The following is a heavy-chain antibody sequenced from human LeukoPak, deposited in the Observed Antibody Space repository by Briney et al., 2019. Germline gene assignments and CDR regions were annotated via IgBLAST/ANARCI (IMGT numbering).Heavy chain of an antibody. CDR2: INPNSGGT. J-gene: IGHJ4*02. V-gene: IGHV1-2*06. D-gene: IGHD5-24*01. CDR1: GYTFTGYY. CDR3: ASSGRDGYNYRWGDFDY. Sequence: ASVKVSFKASGYTFTGYYMHWVRQAPGQGLEWMGRINPNSGGTNYAQKFQGRVTMTRDTSISTAYMELSRLRSDDTAVYYCASSGRDGYNYRWGDFDYWGQGTLVTVSS.